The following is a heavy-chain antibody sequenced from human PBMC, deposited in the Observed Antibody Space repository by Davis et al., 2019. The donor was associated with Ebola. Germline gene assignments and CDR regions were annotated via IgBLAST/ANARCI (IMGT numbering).Heavy chain of an antibody. J-gene: IGHJ3*01. Sequence: GESLKISCAASGFMFSNYAMNWVRQAPGKGLEWVAVISYDGRNKFYADSVKGRFTISRDNSKNTLYLQMDSLRAEDTAVYYCLTEPSHTRGRFLDYTTFDVWGQGTVVTVSS. CDR2: ISYDGRNK. CDR3: LTEPSHTRGRFLDYTTFDV. V-gene: IGHV3-30*03. D-gene: IGHD3-3*01. CDR1: GFMFSNYA.